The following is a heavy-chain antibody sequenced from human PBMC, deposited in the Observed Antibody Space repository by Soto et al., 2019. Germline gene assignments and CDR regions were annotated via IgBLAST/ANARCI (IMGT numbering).Heavy chain of an antibody. Sequence: GGSLRLSCAASGFTFSSYSINWVRQAPGKGLEWVSFITSSGSYIFYADSLKGRFTVPRDNAKNSVYLHMSSLRAEDTAVYYCARDGEAHYGLDVWGQGTTVTVSS. CDR2: ITSSGSYI. J-gene: IGHJ6*02. CDR3: ARDGEAHYGLDV. V-gene: IGHV3-21*01. CDR1: GFTFSSYS. D-gene: IGHD3-10*01.